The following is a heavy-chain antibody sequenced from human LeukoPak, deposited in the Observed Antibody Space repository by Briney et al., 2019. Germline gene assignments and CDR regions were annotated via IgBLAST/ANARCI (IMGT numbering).Heavy chain of an antibody. Sequence: GGSLRLSCAGSGFTFSSYGIHWVRQAPGKGLEWVAFIRFDGSNKYYADSVKGRFTTSRDNSRNTVDLHMNNLRVEDTAKYYCAMGPDTALVKNYYMDVWGTGTTVTISS. CDR2: IRFDGSNK. CDR1: GFTFSSYG. J-gene: IGHJ6*03. D-gene: IGHD5-18*01. V-gene: IGHV3-30*02. CDR3: AMGPDTALVKNYYMDV.